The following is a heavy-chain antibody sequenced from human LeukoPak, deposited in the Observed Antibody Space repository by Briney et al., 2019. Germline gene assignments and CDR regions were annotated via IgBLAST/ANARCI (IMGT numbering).Heavy chain of an antibody. CDR3: AKEEDYFDTRIDY. Sequence: GGSLRLSCAASGFTFSSYAMSWVRQAPGKGLEWVSAISGSGGSTYYADSVKGRFTISRDNAKNTLYLQVDSLRAEDTAVYYCAKEEDYFDTRIDYWGQGTLVTVSS. CDR1: GFTFSSYA. J-gene: IGHJ4*02. CDR2: ISGSGGST. D-gene: IGHD3-22*01. V-gene: IGHV3-23*01.